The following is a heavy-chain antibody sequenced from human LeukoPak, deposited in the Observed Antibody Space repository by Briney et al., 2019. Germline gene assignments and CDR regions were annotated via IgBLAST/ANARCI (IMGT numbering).Heavy chain of an antibody. D-gene: IGHD2-15*01. CDR3: ARGYCSGGSCYGWNYYYYMDV. CDR1: GFTFSSYS. J-gene: IGHJ6*03. Sequence: PGGSLRLSCAASGFTFSSYSMNWVRQAPGKGLEWVSSISSSSSYIYYADSVKGRFTISRDNAKNSLYLQMNSLRAEDTAVYYCARGYCSGGSCYGWNYYYYMDVWGKGTTVTVSS. CDR2: ISSSSSYI. V-gene: IGHV3-21*01.